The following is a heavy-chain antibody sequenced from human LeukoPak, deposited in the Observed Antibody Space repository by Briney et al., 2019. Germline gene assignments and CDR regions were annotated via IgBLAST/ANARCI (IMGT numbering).Heavy chain of an antibody. CDR3: ARDHNYAFDN. D-gene: IGHD1-1*01. CDR2: IGIDSGNT. Sequence: GGSLRLSCTASGFPFIEYSLNWVRQAPGKGLEWISYIGIDSGNTKYADSVRGRFTISADKAKNSLYLQMNSLRVEDTAVYYCARDHNYAFDNWGQGTLVSVAS. V-gene: IGHV3-48*01. CDR1: GFPFIEYS. J-gene: IGHJ4*02.